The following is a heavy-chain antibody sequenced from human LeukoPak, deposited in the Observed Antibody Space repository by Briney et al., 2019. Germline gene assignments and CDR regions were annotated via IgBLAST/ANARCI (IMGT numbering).Heavy chain of an antibody. D-gene: IGHD5-18*01. J-gene: IGHJ4*02. CDR1: GGTFSSYA. CDR2: IIPILGIA. CDR3: ALPQYSYNDY. V-gene: IGHV1-69*04. Sequence: ALVKVSCKASGGTFSSYAISWVRQAPGQGLEWMGRIIPILGIANYAQKFQGRVTITADKSTSTAYMELSSLRSEDTAVYYCALPQYSYNDYWGQGTLVTVSS.